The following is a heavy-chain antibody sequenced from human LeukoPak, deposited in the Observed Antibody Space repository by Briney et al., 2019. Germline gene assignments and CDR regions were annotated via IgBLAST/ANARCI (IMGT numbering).Heavy chain of an antibody. V-gene: IGHV3-23*01. CDR1: GFTFSSYA. D-gene: IGHD6-19*01. CDR2: ISGSGGST. CDR3: AKAITQWLVRNAFDI. Sequence: PGGSLRLPCAASGFTFSSYAMSWVRQAPGKGLEWVSAISGSGGSTYYADSVKGRFTISRDNSKNTLYLQMNSLRAEDTAVYYCAKAITQWLVRNAFDIWGQGTMVTVSS. J-gene: IGHJ3*02.